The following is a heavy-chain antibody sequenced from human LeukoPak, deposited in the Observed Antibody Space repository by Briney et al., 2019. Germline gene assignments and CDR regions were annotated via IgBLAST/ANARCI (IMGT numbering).Heavy chain of an antibody. J-gene: IGHJ4*02. CDR3: AKDAQRGFDYSNSLEH. D-gene: IGHD4-11*01. Sequence: PGTSLRLSCAASGFTFSHFGMHWVRQAPGKGLEWVAVIWSDATNKYYADSVKGRFTISRDYYKNTVYLQMTSVRVEDTAVYYGAKDAQRGFDYSNSLEHWGQGTLVTVSS. CDR2: IWSDATNK. CDR1: GFTFSHFG. V-gene: IGHV3-33*06.